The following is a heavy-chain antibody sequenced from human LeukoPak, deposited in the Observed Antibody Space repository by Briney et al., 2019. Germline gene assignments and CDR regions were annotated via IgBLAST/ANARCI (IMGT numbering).Heavy chain of an antibody. Sequence: SETLSLTCTVSGGSISSSSYYWGWIRQPPGKGLEWIGSIYYSGSTYYNPSLKGRVTISVDTSKNQFSLKLSSVTAADTAVYYCARDRGYSSGWPLRRVGYYFDYWGQGTLVTVSS. CDR1: GGSISSSSYY. CDR3: ARDRGYSSGWPLRRVGYYFDY. V-gene: IGHV4-39*02. J-gene: IGHJ4*02. CDR2: IYYSGST. D-gene: IGHD6-19*01.